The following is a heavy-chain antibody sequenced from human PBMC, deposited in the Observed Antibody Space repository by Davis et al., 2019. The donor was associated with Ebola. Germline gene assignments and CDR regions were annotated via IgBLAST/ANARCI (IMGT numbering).Heavy chain of an antibody. V-gene: IGHV3-73*01. CDR3: ARGLKLDYGDPEAFDY. CDR2: IRSKANSYAT. Sequence: GESLKISCAASGFTFSGSAMHWVRQASGKGLEWVGRIRSKANSYATAYAASVKGRFTISRDDSKNTAYLQMNSLKTEDTAVYYCARGLKLDYGDPEAFDYWGQGTLVTVSS. CDR1: GFTFSGSA. D-gene: IGHD4-17*01. J-gene: IGHJ4*02.